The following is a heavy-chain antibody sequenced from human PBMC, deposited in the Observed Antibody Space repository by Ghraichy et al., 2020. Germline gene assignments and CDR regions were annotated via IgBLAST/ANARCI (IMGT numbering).Heavy chain of an antibody. D-gene: IGHD3-10*01. J-gene: IGHJ4*02. CDR1: GFTFSTYP. Sequence: GESLNISCVGSGFTFSTYPMNWVRQAPGKGLEWVSFISTTSSYKHYADSVKGRFTISRDNTRNSLYLQMNSLRAEDTAVYYCARDYGQPDFWGQGTLVTVSS. CDR2: ISTTSSYK. CDR3: ARDYGQPDF. V-gene: IGHV3-21*01.